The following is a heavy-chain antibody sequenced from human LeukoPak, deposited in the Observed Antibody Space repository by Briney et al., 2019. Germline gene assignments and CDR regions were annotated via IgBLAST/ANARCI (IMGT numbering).Heavy chain of an antibody. V-gene: IGHV1-2*04. D-gene: IGHD2-21*02. J-gene: IGHJ6*02. Sequence: ASVKVSCKASGYTFTGYYMHWVRQAPGQGLEWMGWINPNSGGTNYAQKFQGWVTMTRDTSISTAYMELSRLRSDDTAVYYCASSECGGDCYYYYYYGMDVWGQGTTVTVSS. CDR2: INPNSGGT. CDR3: ASSECGGDCYYYYYYGMDV. CDR1: GYTFTGYY.